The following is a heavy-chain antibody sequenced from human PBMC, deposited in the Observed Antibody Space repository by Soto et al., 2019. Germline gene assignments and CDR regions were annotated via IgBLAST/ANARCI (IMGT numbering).Heavy chain of an antibody. V-gene: IGHV3-21*06. J-gene: IGHJ4*02. CDR1: GFTFGDYA. Sequence: GGSLRLSCTASGFTFGDYAMNWVRQAPGKGLEWVASITSDSSYIYYADSVRGRFTISRDNAKSSVYLQMNSLGAEDTALYYCALWVLGWLPHIFDYWGKGTQVTVSS. CDR3: ALWVLGWLPHIFDY. CDR2: ITSDSSYI. D-gene: IGHD3-3*01.